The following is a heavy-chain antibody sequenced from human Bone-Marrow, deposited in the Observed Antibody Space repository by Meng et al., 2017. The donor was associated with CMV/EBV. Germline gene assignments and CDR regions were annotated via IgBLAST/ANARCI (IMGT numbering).Heavy chain of an antibody. V-gene: IGHV3-30*02. Sequence: GGSLRLSCAASGFTFSSYGMHWVRQAPGKGLEWVAFIRYDGSNKYYADSVKGRFTISRDNSKNTLYLQMNSLRAEDTAVYYCARDRDTIFGVRRYNWFDPWGQGTLVTVSS. D-gene: IGHD3-3*01. CDR3: ARDRDTIFGVRRYNWFDP. CDR2: IRYDGSNK. J-gene: IGHJ5*02. CDR1: GFTFSSYG.